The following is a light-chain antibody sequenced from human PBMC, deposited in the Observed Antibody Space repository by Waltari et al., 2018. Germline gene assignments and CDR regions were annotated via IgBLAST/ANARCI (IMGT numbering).Light chain of an antibody. J-gene: IGLJ1*01. CDR1: SSDVGGYNY. CDR3: SSYTSSNTYV. V-gene: IGLV2-14*03. CDR2: DVS. Sequence: QSALTQPASASGYPGQSITISCTGTSSDVGGYNYVSWYQQHPGKAPKLMIYDVSNRPSGVSNRFSGSKSGNTASLTISGLQTKDEADYYCSSYTSSNTYVFGTGTKVTVL.